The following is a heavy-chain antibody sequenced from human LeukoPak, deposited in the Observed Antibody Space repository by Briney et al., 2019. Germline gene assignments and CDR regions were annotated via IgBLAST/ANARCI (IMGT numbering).Heavy chain of an antibody. D-gene: IGHD5-18*01. CDR1: GGSISSYY. CDR2: IYYSGST. Sequence: PSETLSLTCTVSGGSISSYYWSWIRQPPGKGLEWIGYIYYSGSTNYNPSLKSRVTISVDTSKNQFSLKLSSVTAADTAVYYCARVVLPQDSYGSSYNWFDPWGQGTLVTVSS. V-gene: IGHV4-59*01. CDR3: ARVVLPQDSYGSSYNWFDP. J-gene: IGHJ5*02.